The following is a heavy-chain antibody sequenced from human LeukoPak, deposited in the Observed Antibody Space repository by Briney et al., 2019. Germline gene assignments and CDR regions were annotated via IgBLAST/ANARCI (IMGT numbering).Heavy chain of an antibody. Sequence: GGSLRLSCEASGFTFSNYAMSWVRQAPGKGLEWVSTIIGSGGTTYYADSVKGRFTISRDNSKNTLSLQMNSLRAEDTAVYYCARVWYGELEVDVWGQGTTVTVSS. J-gene: IGHJ6*02. CDR1: GFTFSNYA. CDR2: IIGSGGTT. CDR3: ARVWYGELEVDV. D-gene: IGHD3-10*01. V-gene: IGHV3-23*01.